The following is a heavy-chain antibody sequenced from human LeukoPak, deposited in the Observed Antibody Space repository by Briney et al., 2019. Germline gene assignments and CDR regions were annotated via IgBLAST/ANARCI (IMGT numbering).Heavy chain of an antibody. CDR3: ARVLAAAGTWWFDP. D-gene: IGHD6-13*01. CDR2: INPNSGGT. J-gene: IGHJ5*02. Sequence: GASVKVSRKASGYTFTGYYMHWVRQAPGQGLEWMGWINPNSGGTNYAQKFQGRVTMTRDTSISTAYMELSRLRSDDTAVYYCARVLAAAGTWWFDPWGQGTLVTVSS. CDR1: GYTFTGYY. V-gene: IGHV1-2*02.